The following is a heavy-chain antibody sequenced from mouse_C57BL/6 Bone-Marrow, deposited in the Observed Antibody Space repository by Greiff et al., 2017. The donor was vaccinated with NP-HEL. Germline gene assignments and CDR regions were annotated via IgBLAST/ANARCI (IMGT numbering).Heavy chain of an antibody. J-gene: IGHJ4*01. V-gene: IGHV1-82*01. CDR2: IYPGDGDT. D-gene: IGHD2-2*01. Sequence: QVQLKESGPELVKPGASVKISCKASGYAFSSSWMNWVKQRPGKGLEWIGRIYPGDGDTNYNGKFKGKATLTADKSSSTAYMQLSSLTSEDSAVYFCARGYDRMDYWGQGTSVTVSS. CDR3: ARGYDRMDY. CDR1: GYAFSSSW.